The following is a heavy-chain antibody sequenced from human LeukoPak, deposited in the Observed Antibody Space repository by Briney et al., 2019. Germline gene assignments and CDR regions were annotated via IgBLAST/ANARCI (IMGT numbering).Heavy chain of an antibody. CDR3: ARDRGTYNYGMDV. V-gene: IGHV3-48*04. D-gene: IGHD3/OR15-3a*01. CDR2: IPASGSTT. Sequence: GGSLRLSCAASGFNFNSYSLTWVRQAPGKGLEWLAYIPASGSTTFSADSVKGRFTISRDNAKNSLYLQMNSLKPEDTALYYCARDRGTYNYGMDVWGQGTTVTVSS. CDR1: GFNFNSYS. J-gene: IGHJ6*02.